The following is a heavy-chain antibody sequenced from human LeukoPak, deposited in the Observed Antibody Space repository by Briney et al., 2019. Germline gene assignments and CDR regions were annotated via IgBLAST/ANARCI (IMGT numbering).Heavy chain of an antibody. D-gene: IGHD2-15*01. CDR2: IYYSGST. CDR1: GGSISSYY. V-gene: IGHV4-59*01. J-gene: IGHJ5*02. CDR3: ARDFRPLLFLNWFDP. Sequence: PSETLSLTCTVSGGSISSYYWSWIRQPPGKGLEWIGYIYYSGSTNYNPSLKSRVTISVDTSKNQFSLELSSVTAADTAVYYCARDFRPLLFLNWFDPWGQGTLVTVSS.